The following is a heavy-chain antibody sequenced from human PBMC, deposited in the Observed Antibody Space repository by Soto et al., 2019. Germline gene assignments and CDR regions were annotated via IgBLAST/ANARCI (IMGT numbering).Heavy chain of an antibody. CDR3: AKDSSYGYRYYGMDV. CDR1: GFTFSSYG. CDR2: ISYDGSNK. J-gene: IGHJ6*02. V-gene: IGHV3-30*18. D-gene: IGHD5-18*01. Sequence: GGSLRLSCAASGFTFSSYGMHWVRQAPGKGLEWVAVISYDGSNKYYADSVKGRFTISRDNSKNTLYLQMNSLRAEDTAVYYCAKDSSYGYRYYGMDVWGQGTTVTVSS.